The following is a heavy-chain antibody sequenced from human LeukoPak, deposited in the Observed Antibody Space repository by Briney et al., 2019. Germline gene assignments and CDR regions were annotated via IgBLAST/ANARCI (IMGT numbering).Heavy chain of an antibody. CDR1: GFTFSSYG. D-gene: IGHD3-10*01. CDR2: ISSSGSST. CDR3: AKPTGSGSYYNTFDI. J-gene: IGHJ3*02. Sequence: PGGSLRLSCAASGFTFSSYGMSWVRQAPGKGLEWVSVISSSGSSTDYADSVKGRFTISRDNAKNTLYLQMNSLRGEDTAVYYCAKPTGSGSYYNTFDIWGQGTMVTVSS. V-gene: IGHV3-23*01.